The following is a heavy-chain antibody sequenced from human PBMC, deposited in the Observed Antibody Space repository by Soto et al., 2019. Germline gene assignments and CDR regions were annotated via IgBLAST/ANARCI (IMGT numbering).Heavy chain of an antibody. Sequence: QVQLVESGGGVVQPGRSLRLSCAASGFTFSSYGMHWVRQAPGKGLEWVAVIWYDGSNKYYADSVKGRFTISRDNSKNTLYLQMNSLRAEDTAVYYCARDGRYSYVEMWYCDLWGRGTLVTVSS. V-gene: IGHV3-33*01. J-gene: IGHJ2*01. D-gene: IGHD5-18*01. CDR3: ARDGRYSYVEMWYCDL. CDR2: IWYDGSNK. CDR1: GFTFSSYG.